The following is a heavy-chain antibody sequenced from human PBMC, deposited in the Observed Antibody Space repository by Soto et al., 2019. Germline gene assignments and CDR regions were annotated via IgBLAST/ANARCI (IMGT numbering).Heavy chain of an antibody. Sequence: EVHLVESGGGLVKPGGSLRLSCAGSGFSVNNAWMTWVRQAPGQGLECVARIKKKSDGGTTDYAAPVKGRFTISRDDSTNTLYLQMNSLKTEDTAVYYCGTGIGTIDYWGQGALVTVSS. CDR2: IKKKSDGGTT. D-gene: IGHD3-10*01. V-gene: IGHV3-15*01. J-gene: IGHJ4*02. CDR3: GTGIGTIDY. CDR1: GFSVNNAW.